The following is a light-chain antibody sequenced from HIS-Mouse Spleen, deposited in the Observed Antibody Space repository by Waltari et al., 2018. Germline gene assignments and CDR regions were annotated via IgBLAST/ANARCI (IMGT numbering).Light chain of an antibody. J-gene: IGLJ2*01. Sequence: SSELTLPPSVSASPGQTASIARAGDEFGQENACWYQQKPGQSPVLVIYQDSKRPSGIPERFSGSNSGNTATLTISGTQAMDEADYYCQAWDSSTDVVFGGGTKLTVL. CDR2: QDS. CDR3: QAWDSSTDVV. CDR1: EFGQEN. V-gene: IGLV3-1*01.